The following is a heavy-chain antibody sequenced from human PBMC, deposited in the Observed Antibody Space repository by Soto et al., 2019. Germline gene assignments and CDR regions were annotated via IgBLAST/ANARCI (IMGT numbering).Heavy chain of an antibody. V-gene: IGHV3-7*05. D-gene: IGHD5-18*01. CDR3: AKEITSHGYEGLDY. Sequence: PGGSLRLSCAASGFTLGDYWMSWVRQAPEKGLEWVANMKQDGSEKSYIDSVKGRFTISRDNAKDMLFLQINSLSAEDTAFYYCAKEITSHGYEGLDYWGQGTLVTVSS. J-gene: IGHJ4*02. CDR2: MKQDGSEK. CDR1: GFTLGDYW.